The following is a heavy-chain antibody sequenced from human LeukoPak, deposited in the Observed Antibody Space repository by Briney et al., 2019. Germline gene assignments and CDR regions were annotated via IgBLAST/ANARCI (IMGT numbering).Heavy chain of an antibody. CDR1: GGSISSSSYY. Sequence: SETLSLTCTVSGGSISSSSYYWGWIRQPPGKGLEWIGSIYYSGSTYYNPSLKSRVTISVDTSKNQFSPKLSSVTAADTAVYYCASGVRAANDYWGQGTLVTVS. V-gene: IGHV4-39*01. CDR3: ASGVRAANDY. J-gene: IGHJ4*02. D-gene: IGHD6-13*01. CDR2: IYYSGST.